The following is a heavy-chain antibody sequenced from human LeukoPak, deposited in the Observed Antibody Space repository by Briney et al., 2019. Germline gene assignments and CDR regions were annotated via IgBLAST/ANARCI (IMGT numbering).Heavy chain of an antibody. D-gene: IGHD3-22*01. V-gene: IGHV4-4*02. J-gene: IGHJ3*01. CDR3: SRGKIGTMIGVEDCFDF. CDR2: IYHSGST. Sequence: PSETLSLTCAVSGGSISSSNWWSWVRQPPGKGLEWIGEIYHSGSTNYNPSLKSRVTISVDKSKNQFSLKLSSVTAADTAVYYLSRGKIGTMIGVEDCFDFWGQGTMVTVSS. CDR1: GGSISSSNW.